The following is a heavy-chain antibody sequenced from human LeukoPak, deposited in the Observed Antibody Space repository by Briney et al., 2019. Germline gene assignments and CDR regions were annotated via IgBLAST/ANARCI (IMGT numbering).Heavy chain of an antibody. V-gene: IGHV3-48*03. D-gene: IGHD6-13*01. CDR2: ISSSGSTI. J-gene: IGHJ4*02. CDR1: GFTFSSYE. CDR3: AAGQNSRYYFDY. Sequence: GGSLRLSCAASGFTFSSYEMNWVRQAPGKGLEWVSYISSSGSTIYYADSVKGRFTISRDNAKNSLYLQMNSLRAEDTAVYYCAAGQNSRYYFDYWGQGTLVTVSS.